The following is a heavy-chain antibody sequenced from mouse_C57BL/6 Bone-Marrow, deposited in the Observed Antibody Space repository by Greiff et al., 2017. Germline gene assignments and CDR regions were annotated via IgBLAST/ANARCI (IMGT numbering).Heavy chain of an antibody. V-gene: IGHV1-9*01. CDR2: ILPGSGST. CDR3: ARWGTTVVAEDY. Sequence: QVQLKESGAELMKPGASVKLSCKATGYTFTGYWIEWVKQRPGHGLEWIGEILPGSGSTTYNEKFKGKATFTAATSANTAYMQLSSLTTEDSAIYYCARWGTTVVAEDYWGQGTTLTVSS. D-gene: IGHD1-1*01. CDR1: GYTFTGYW. J-gene: IGHJ2*01.